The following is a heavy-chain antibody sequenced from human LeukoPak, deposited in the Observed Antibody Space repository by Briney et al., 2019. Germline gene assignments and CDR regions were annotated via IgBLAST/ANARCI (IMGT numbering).Heavy chain of an antibody. CDR2: ISAYNGNT. D-gene: IGHD5-12*01. J-gene: IGHJ3*02. CDR3: ARPSSGYGTEDAFDI. Sequence: GASVKVSCKASGYTFTSYGISWVRQAPGQGLEWMGWISAYNGNTNYAQKLQGRVTMTTDTSTSTAYMELRSLRSDDTAVYYCARPSSGYGTEDAFDIWGQGTMVTVSS. V-gene: IGHV1-18*01. CDR1: GYTFTSYG.